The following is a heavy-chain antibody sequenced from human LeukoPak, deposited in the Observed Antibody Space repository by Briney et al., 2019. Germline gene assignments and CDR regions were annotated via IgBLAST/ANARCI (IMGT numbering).Heavy chain of an antibody. CDR3: ARGRGYCSSTSCLYYYGMDV. J-gene: IGHJ6*02. Sequence: SETLSLTCAVYGGSFSGYYWSWIRQPPGKGLEWIGEINHSGSTNYSPSLKSRVTISLDTSKNQFSLKLSSVTAADTAVYYCARGRGYCSSTSCLYYYGMDVWGQGTTVTVSS. CDR2: INHSGST. CDR1: GGSFSGYY. V-gene: IGHV4-34*01. D-gene: IGHD2-2*01.